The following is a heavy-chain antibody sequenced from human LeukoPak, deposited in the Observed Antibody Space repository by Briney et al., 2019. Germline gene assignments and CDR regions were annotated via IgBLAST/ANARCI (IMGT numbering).Heavy chain of an antibody. D-gene: IGHD2-2*01. J-gene: IGHJ4*02. V-gene: IGHV4-38-2*02. Sequence: SETLSLTCTVSNYSISSDYYWGWIRQPPGKGLEWIGSIYYSGSTYYNPSLKSRVTISVDTSKNQFSLRLRSVTGADTAVYYCARHGGIALVPDYFFDYWGQGTLVTVSS. CDR1: NYSISSDYY. CDR2: IYYSGST. CDR3: ARHGGIALVPDYFFDY.